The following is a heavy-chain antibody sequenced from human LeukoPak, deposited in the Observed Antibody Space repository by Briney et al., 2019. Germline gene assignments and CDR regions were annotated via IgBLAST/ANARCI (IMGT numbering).Heavy chain of an antibody. CDR2: ISGSGGST. D-gene: IGHD3-3*01. Sequence: GGSLRLSCAASGFTFSSNAMSWVRQAPGKGLEWVSGISGSGGSTYYADSVKGRFTISRDNSKNTLYLQMNSLRAEDTAVYYCANDLNYDFWSGYYGYFDYWGQGTLVTVSS. CDR1: GFTFSSNA. CDR3: ANDLNYDFWSGYYGYFDY. V-gene: IGHV3-23*01. J-gene: IGHJ4*02.